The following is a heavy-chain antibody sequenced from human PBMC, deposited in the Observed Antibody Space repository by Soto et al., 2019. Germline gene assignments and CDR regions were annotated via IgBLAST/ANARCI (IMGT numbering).Heavy chain of an antibody. V-gene: IGHV3-21*01. CDR3: ARPRLGGSRRVVIDY. J-gene: IGHJ4*02. D-gene: IGHD3-3*01. CDR1: GFTFSSYS. Sequence: EVQLVESGGGLVKPGGSLRLSCAASGFTFSSYSMNWVRQAPGKGLEWVSSISSSSSYIYYADSVKGRFTISRDNAKNSLYLQMNSLRAEDTAVYYCARPRLGGSRRVVIDYWGQGTLVTVSS. CDR2: ISSSSSYI.